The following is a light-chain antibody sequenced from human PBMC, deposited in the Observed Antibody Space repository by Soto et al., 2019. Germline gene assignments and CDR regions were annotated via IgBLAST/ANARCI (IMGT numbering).Light chain of an antibody. CDR2: DAS. CDR1: QTVRNNY. J-gene: IGKJ4*01. Sequence: EFGLTQPPGTLSLSPGERATLSCTASQTVRNNYLAWYQQKPGQAPRFMIYDASSRATSLPDRFSGGGSGTDFTLTISRLEHEAFAVYYCQQFSSYPLTFGGGTKVDIK. CDR3: QQFSSYPLT. V-gene: IGKV3-20*01.